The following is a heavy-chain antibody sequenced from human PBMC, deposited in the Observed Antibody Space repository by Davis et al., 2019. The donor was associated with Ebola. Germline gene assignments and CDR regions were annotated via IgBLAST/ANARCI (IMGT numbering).Heavy chain of an antibody. CDR2: ISSSSSYI. CDR3: ARVGNYYYYMDV. D-gene: IGHD7-27*01. Sequence: GESPKISCAASRFTFSSYSMNWVRQAPGKGLEWVSSISSSSSYIYYADSVKGRFTISRDNAKNSLYLQMNSLRVEDTAVYYCARVGNYYYYMDVWGKGTTVTVSS. J-gene: IGHJ6*03. CDR1: RFTFSSYS. V-gene: IGHV3-21*01.